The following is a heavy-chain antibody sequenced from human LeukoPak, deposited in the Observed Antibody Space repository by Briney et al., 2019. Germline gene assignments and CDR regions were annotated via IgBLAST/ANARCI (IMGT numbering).Heavy chain of an antibody. CDR1: GYTFTGYY. Sequence: GASVKVSCKASGYTFTGYYMHWVRQAPGQGLEWMGWINPNSGGTNYAQKFQGRVTMTRDTSISTAYMELSRLRSDDTAVYYCATPMKRHDYDDSHDAFDIWGQGTMVTVSS. CDR2: INPNSGGT. D-gene: IGHD4-17*01. CDR3: ATPMKRHDYDDSHDAFDI. V-gene: IGHV1-2*02. J-gene: IGHJ3*02.